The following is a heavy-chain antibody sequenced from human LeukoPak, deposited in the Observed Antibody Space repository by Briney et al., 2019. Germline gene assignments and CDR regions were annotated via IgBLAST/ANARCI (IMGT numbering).Heavy chain of an antibody. D-gene: IGHD3-16*02. CDR1: GGSISSYY. Sequence: SETLSLTCTVSGGSISSYYWSWIRQPPGKGLEWIGYIYYSGSTTYNPSLKSRLAISVDTSKNQFSLKLSSVTAADTAVYYCARGLIAYFDYWGQGTLVTVSS. V-gene: IGHV4-59*12. CDR2: IYYSGST. CDR3: ARGLIAYFDY. J-gene: IGHJ4*02.